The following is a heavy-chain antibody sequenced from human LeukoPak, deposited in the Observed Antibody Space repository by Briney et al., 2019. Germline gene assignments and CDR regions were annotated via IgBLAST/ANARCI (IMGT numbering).Heavy chain of an antibody. V-gene: IGHV3-21*01. D-gene: IGHD2-15*01. CDR3: ARDQFGYCSGGSCSSYYYYGMDV. J-gene: IGHJ6*04. CDR2: ISSSSSYI. Sequence: GGSLRLSCAASGFTFSSYSMNWVRQAPGKGLEWVSSISSSSSYIYYADSVKGRFTICRDNAKNSLYLQMNSLRAEDTAVYYCARDQFGYCSGGSCSSYYYYGMDVWGKGTTVTVSS. CDR1: GFTFSSYS.